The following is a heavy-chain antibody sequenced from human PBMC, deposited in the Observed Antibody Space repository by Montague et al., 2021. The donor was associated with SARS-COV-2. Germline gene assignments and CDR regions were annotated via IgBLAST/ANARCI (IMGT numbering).Heavy chain of an antibody. V-gene: IGHV2-5*02. D-gene: IGHD3-10*01. Sequence: PALVKPTQTLTLTCTFSGFSLETDGAAVGWIRQAPGKAPQWLAVIFWDGDKHHSPSFQSRLTITKDNSKSQVVLRMTNMDPVDTGTYFCAQEVWRGPSSGGYYRHFDNWGPGLRVIVSP. CDR2: IFWDGDK. CDR1: GFSLETDGAA. J-gene: IGHJ4*02. CDR3: AQEVWRGPSSGGYYRHFDN.